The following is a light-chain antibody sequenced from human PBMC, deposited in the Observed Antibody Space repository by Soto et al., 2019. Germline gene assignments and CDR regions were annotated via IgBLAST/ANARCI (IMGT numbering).Light chain of an antibody. CDR3: QQYGSSPRT. Sequence: EVVLTQSPGTLSLSPGERATFSCRSSQSVSSSYLAWYQQKPGQAPRLLIYDASSRATGIPDRFSGSGSGTDFTLTISRLEPEDYAVYYCQQYGSSPRTFGQGTRWMS. CDR2: DAS. CDR1: QSVSSSY. J-gene: IGKJ1*01. V-gene: IGKV3-20*01.